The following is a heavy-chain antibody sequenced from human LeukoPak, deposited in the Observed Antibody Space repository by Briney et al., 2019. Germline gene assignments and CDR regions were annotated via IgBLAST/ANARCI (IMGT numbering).Heavy chain of an antibody. D-gene: IGHD5-18*01. V-gene: IGHV4-34*01. J-gene: IGHJ6*02. CDR3: ASGYSYGNYYYYGMDV. CDR1: GGSFSGYY. Sequence: SETLSLTCAVYGGSFSGYYWSRIRQPPGKGLEWIGEINHSGSTNYNPSLKSRVTISVDTSKNQFSLKLSSVTAADTAVYYCASGYSYGNYYYYGMDVWGQGTTVTVSS. CDR2: INHSGST.